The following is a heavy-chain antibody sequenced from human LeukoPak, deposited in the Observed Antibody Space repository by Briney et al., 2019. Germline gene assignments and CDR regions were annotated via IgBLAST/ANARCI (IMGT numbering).Heavy chain of an antibody. CDR3: ARDLKQLRAFDI. V-gene: IGHV1-69*05. CDR1: GGTFSSYA. CDR2: IIPIFGTA. J-gene: IGHJ3*02. Sequence: SSVKVSCKASGGTFSSYAISWVRQAPGQGLESMGGIIPIFGTANYAQKFQGRVTITTDESTSTAYKELSSVRSEDTAVYYCARDLKQLRAFDIWGQGTMVTVSS. D-gene: IGHD6-6*01.